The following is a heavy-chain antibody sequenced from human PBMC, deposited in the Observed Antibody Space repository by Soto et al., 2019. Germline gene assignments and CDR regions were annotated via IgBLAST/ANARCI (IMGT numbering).Heavy chain of an antibody. CDR2: IYRNDDN. D-gene: IGHD3-22*01. V-gene: IGHV2-5*01. CDR1: GVSLRTPGEG. CDR3: AHRSSLTLYGTSGYICDC. J-gene: IGHJ4*02. Sequence: SCAPLVNPRRTLTLSCVFSGVSLRTPGEGVAWIRHPPGKTLEWLALIYRNDDNRYSPSLKSRLTATKDTSKNRVVLRMTNIDPVDTATYFCAHRSSLTLYGTSGYICDCWGQG.